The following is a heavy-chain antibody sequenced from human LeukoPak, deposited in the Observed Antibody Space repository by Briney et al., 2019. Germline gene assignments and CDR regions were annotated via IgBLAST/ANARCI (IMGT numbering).Heavy chain of an antibody. CDR1: GYTFTSCG. J-gene: IGHJ6*03. CDR3: ARVSLYSPGHYYYMDV. Sequence: ASVKVSCKASGYTFTSCGISWVRQAPGQGLEWMGWISAYNGNTNYAQKLQGRVTMTTDTSTSTAYMELRSLRSDDTAVYYCARVSLYSPGHYYYMDVWGKGTTVTVSS. V-gene: IGHV1-18*01. CDR2: ISAYNGNT. D-gene: IGHD1-26*01.